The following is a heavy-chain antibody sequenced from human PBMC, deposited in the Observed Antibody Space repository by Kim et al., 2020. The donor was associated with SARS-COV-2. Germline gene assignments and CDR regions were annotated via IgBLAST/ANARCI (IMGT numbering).Heavy chain of an antibody. Sequence: SETLSLTCTVSGCSLSSSSYYWGWIRQPPGKWLEWIGTAYYIGNTYYNPSLKSRVTLSVDTSKNQFSLKLGSVTAADTSVSYCARHQRYISGWYVAFYY. V-gene: IGHV4-39*01. CDR1: GCSLSSSSYY. CDR3: ARHQRYISGWYVAFYY. D-gene: IGHD6-19*01. CDR2: AYYIGNT. J-gene: IGHJ6*01.